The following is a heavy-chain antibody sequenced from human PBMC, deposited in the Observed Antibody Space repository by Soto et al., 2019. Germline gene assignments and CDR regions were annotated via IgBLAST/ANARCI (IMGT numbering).Heavy chain of an antibody. CDR2: IIPVFGRP. D-gene: IGHD5-12*01. Sequence: QVQLVQSRAELKKPGSSVKVSCKASGGTFSSFGISWVRQAPGQGLEWMGGIIPVFGRPNYAQRFRGRLTITADESTSTSYMELIYLGSEDTAVYYCAREGSGYNFWGQGTQVTVSS. CDR3: AREGSGYNF. V-gene: IGHV1-69*01. J-gene: IGHJ1*01. CDR1: GGTFSSFG.